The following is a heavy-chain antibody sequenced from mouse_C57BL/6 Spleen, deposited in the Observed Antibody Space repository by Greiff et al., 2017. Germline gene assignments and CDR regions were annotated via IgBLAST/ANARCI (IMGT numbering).Heavy chain of an antibody. Sequence: VQLQQPGAELVKPGASVKLSCKASGYTFTSYWMHWVKQRPGQGLEWIGMIHPNSGSTNYNEKFKSKATLTVAKSSSTAYMQLSSLTSEDSAVYYCARSRVITAVVATDYWGQGTTLTVSS. D-gene: IGHD1-1*01. CDR3: ARSRVITAVVATDY. CDR1: GYTFTSYW. J-gene: IGHJ2*01. V-gene: IGHV1-64*01. CDR2: IHPNSGST.